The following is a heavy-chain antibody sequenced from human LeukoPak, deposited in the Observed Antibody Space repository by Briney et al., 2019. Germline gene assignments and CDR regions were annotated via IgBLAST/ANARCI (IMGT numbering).Heavy chain of an antibody. V-gene: IGHV1-8*01. CDR2: MNPNSGNT. CDR1: GYTFTSCD. CDR3: ARTTSLTASGYDY. J-gene: IGHJ4*02. Sequence: APVKVSCKASGYTFTSCDINWVRQATGQGLEWMGWMNPNSGNTGYGQSFQGRITMTRDISIGTAYMGLSSLRSDDTAVYFCARTTSLTASGYDYWGQGTLVTVSS. D-gene: IGHD4-17*01.